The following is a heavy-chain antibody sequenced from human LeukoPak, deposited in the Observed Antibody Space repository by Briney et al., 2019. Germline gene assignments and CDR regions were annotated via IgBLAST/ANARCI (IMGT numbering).Heavy chain of an antibody. J-gene: IGHJ6*03. CDR3: ARDEYSSGWTVYYMDV. CDR1: GGSISSYY. D-gene: IGHD6-19*01. V-gene: IGHV4-4*07. Sequence: SETLSLTCTVSGGSISSYYWSWIRQPAGKGLEWIGRIYTSGSTNYNPSLKSRVTMSVDTSKNQFSLTLSSVTAADTAVYYCARDEYSSGWTVYYMDVWGKGTTVTVSS. CDR2: IYTSGST.